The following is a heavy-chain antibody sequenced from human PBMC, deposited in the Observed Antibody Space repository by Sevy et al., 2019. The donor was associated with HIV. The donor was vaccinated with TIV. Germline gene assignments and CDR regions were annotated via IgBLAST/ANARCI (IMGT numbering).Heavy chain of an antibody. D-gene: IGHD3-22*01. CDR3: ARHAHITMIVT. CDR1: GGSISSSSYY. J-gene: IGHJ5*02. V-gene: IGHV4-39*01. Sequence: SETLSLTCTVSGGSISSSSYYWGWIRQPPGKGLEWIGRIFYSGSNYYNPSLKSRVTTSVDTSKNQFSLMLNAVTAAYTSVYYCARHAHITMIVTWGQGTLVTVSS. CDR2: IFYSGSN.